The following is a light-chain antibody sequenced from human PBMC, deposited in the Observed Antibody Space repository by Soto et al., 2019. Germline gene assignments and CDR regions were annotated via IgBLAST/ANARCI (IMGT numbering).Light chain of an antibody. J-gene: IGKJ5*01. CDR1: QSVSSNL. V-gene: IGKV3-20*01. CDR3: QQYGGSPIT. Sequence: ELVLTQSPGTLSLSPGERATLSCRASQSVSSNLLAWYQQKPGQAPRLLIYGATNRATGIPDRFIGSGSGTDFTLTITRLEPEDFAVYYCQQYGGSPITFGLGTRLEIK. CDR2: GAT.